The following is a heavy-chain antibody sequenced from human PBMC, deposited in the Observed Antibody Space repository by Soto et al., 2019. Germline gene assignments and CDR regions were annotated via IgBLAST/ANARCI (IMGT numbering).Heavy chain of an antibody. CDR2: IIPIFGTA. J-gene: IGHJ3*02. Sequence: ASVKVSCKASGGTLSSYAGSCVRQAPGQGLEWMGGIIPIFGTANYAQKFQGRVTITADESTSTAYMELSSLRSEDTAVYYCASIAVAGAFDIWGQGTLVTVSS. V-gene: IGHV1-69*13. CDR1: GGTLSSYA. D-gene: IGHD6-19*01. CDR3: ASIAVAGAFDI.